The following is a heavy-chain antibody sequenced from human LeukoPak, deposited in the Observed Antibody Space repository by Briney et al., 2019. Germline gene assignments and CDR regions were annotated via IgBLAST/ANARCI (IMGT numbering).Heavy chain of an antibody. CDR2: IIPIFGTA. Sequence: SVKVSCKASGGTFSSYAISWVRQAPGQGLEWMGGIIPIFGTANYAQKFQGRVTITADESTSTAYMELSSLRSEDTAVYYCARVQGSGGYYYYSMDVWGKGTTVTVSS. CDR1: GGTFSSYA. D-gene: IGHD3-10*01. CDR3: ARVQGSGGYYYYSMDV. J-gene: IGHJ6*03. V-gene: IGHV1-69*01.